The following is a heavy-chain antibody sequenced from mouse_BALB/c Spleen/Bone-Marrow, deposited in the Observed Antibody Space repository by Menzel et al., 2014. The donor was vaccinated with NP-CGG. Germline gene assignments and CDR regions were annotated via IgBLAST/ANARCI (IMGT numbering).Heavy chain of an antibody. CDR1: GFTFSSFG. V-gene: IGHV5-17*02. CDR3: ARKGALITHYYAMDY. J-gene: IGHJ4*01. D-gene: IGHD2-4*01. Sequence: EVMLVESGGGLVQPGGSRKLSCAASGFTFSSFGMHWVRQAPEKGLEWVAYISSGSSTIYYADTVKGRFTISRDNPKSTLFLQMTSLRSEDTAMYYCARKGALITHYYAMDYWGQGTSVTVSS. CDR2: ISSGSSTI.